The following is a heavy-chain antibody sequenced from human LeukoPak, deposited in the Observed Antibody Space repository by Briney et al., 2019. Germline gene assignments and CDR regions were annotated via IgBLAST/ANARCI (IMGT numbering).Heavy chain of an antibody. CDR1: GGSISSYY. D-gene: IGHD3-10*01. V-gene: IGHV4-4*07. CDR2: IYTSGST. J-gene: IGHJ4*02. Sequence: SETLSLTCTVSGGSISSYYWSWIRQPAGKGLEWIGRIYTSGSTNYNPSLKSRVTMSVDTPKNQFSLKLSSVTAADTAVYYCASVGVVRGVITWYYFDYWGQGTLVTVSS. CDR3: ASVGVVRGVITWYYFDY.